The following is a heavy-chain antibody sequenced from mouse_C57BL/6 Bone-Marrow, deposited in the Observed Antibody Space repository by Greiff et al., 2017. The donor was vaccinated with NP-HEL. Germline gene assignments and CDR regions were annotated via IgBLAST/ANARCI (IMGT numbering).Heavy chain of an antibody. CDR1: GFSLTSYG. Sequence: VKLMESGPGLVAPSQSLSITCTVSGFSLTSYGVSWVRQPPGKGLEWLGVIWGDGSTNYHSALISRLSISKDNYKSQVVLKLNRLQTEDPASYYCAKFSDGYPAWFAYWGQGTLVTVSA. CDR2: IWGDGST. D-gene: IGHD2-3*01. CDR3: AKFSDGYPAWFAY. V-gene: IGHV2-3*01. J-gene: IGHJ3*01.